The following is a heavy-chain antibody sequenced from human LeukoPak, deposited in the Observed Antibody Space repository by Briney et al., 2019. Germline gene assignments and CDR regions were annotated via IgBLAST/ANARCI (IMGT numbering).Heavy chain of an antibody. V-gene: IGHV1-2*02. D-gene: IGHD6-6*01. CDR3: ARDTGRMSSSSLWWDYYYYYMDV. CDR2: INPNSGGT. CDR1: GYTFTGYY. J-gene: IGHJ6*03. Sequence: ASVKVSCKASGYTFTGYYMHWVRQAPGQGLEWMGWINPNSGGTNYAQKFQGRVTMTRDTSISTAYMELRSLRSDDTAVYYCARDTGRMSSSSLWWDYYYYYMDVWGEGTTVTVSS.